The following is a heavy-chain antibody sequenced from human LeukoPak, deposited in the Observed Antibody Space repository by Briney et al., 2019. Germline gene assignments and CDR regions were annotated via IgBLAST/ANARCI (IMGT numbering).Heavy chain of an antibody. CDR1: GGSISSSSYY. CDR3: ARLHYSSWYGVGWFDP. J-gene: IGHJ5*02. D-gene: IGHD6-13*01. CDR2: IYYSGST. Sequence: SETLSLTCTVSGGSISSSSYYWGWIRQPPGKGLEWIGYIYYSGSTNYNPSLKSRVTISVDTSKNQFSLKLSSVTAADTAVYYCARLHYSSWYGVGWFDPWGQGTLVTVSS. V-gene: IGHV4-61*05.